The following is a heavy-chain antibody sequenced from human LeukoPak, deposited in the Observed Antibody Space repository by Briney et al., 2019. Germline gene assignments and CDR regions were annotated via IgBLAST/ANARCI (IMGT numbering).Heavy chain of an antibody. J-gene: IGHJ5*02. CDR3: ARGTPRFTIFGVVSANKDNWFDP. CDR2: ISAYNGNT. Sequence: ASVKVSCKASGYTFTSYGISWVRQAPGQGLEWMGWISAYNGNTNYAQKLQGRVTMTTDTSTSTAYMELRSLRSDDTAVYYCARGTPRFTIFGVVSANKDNWFDPWGQGTLVTVSS. CDR1: GYTFTSYG. D-gene: IGHD3-3*01. V-gene: IGHV1-18*01.